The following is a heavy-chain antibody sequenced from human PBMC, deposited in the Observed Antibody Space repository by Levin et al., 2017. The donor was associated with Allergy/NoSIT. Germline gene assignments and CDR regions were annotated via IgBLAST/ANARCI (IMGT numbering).Heavy chain of an antibody. D-gene: IGHD1-26*01. CDR3: VKDEGATRSYYFDY. Sequence: TGGSLRLSCAASEFTFSSYAMHWVRQAPGKGLEWVAIILYDGSNKYYADSVKGRFTISRDNSKNTLYLQMNGLRAEDTAVYYCVKDEGATRSYYFDYWGQGTLVTVSS. V-gene: IGHV3-30*18. CDR1: EFTFSSYA. J-gene: IGHJ4*02. CDR2: ILYDGSNK.